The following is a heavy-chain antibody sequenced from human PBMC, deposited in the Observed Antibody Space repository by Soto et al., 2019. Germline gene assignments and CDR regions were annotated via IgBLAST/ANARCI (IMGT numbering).Heavy chain of an antibody. D-gene: IGHD1-1*01. V-gene: IGHV4-59*01. CDR2: IYYSGST. J-gene: IGHJ6*02. Sequence: QVQLQESGPGLVKPSETLSLTCTVSGGSISSYYWSWIRQPPGKGLEWIGYIYYSGSTNYNPSLKRRVTISVDTSTNQFSLKLSSVTAADTAVYYCAREGTTVDSYYYYGMDVWGQGTTVTVSS. CDR1: GGSISSYY. CDR3: AREGTTVDSYYYYGMDV.